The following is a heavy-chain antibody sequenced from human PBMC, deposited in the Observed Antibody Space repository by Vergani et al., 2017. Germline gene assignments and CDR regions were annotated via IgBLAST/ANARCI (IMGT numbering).Heavy chain of an antibody. CDR3: ARASRRVTIFGVVIPNWFDP. CDR1: GGSFSGYY. CDR2: INHSGST. Sequence: QVQLQQWGAGLLKPSETLSLTCAVYGGSFSGYYWSWLRQPPGKGLEWIGEINHSGSTNYNPSLKSRVTISVDTSKNQFSLKLSSVTAADTAVYYFARASRRVTIFGVVIPNWFDPWGQGTLVTVSS. D-gene: IGHD3-3*01. V-gene: IGHV4-34*01. J-gene: IGHJ5*02.